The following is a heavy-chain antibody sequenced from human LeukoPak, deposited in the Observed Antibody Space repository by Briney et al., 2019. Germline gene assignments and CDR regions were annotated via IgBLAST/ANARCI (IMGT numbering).Heavy chain of an antibody. Sequence: PGGSLRLSCAASGFTFSSYSMNWVRQAPGKGLEWLSSISSSSSYIYYADSVKGRFTISRDNAKNSLYLQMNSLRAEDTAVYYCARDRFVAGRVSGIRGSAIDYWGQGTLVTVSS. J-gene: IGHJ4*02. D-gene: IGHD6-19*01. CDR2: ISSSSSYI. CDR1: GFTFSSYS. CDR3: ARDRFVAGRVSGIRGSAIDY. V-gene: IGHV3-21*01.